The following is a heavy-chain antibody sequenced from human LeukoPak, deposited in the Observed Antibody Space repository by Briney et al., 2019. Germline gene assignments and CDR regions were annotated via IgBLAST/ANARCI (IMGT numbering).Heavy chain of an antibody. CDR1: GGSISSGSYD. V-gene: IGHV4-61*09. Sequence: SQTLSLTCTVSGGSISSGSYDWYWIRQPAGKGLEWIGHIYTSGTSNYSPSLRSRVTISVDTSKNQFSLKLTSVTAADTAIYYCTKGRGIWGQGTLVTVSS. J-gene: IGHJ4*02. CDR3: TKGRGI. D-gene: IGHD3-10*01. CDR2: IYTSGTS.